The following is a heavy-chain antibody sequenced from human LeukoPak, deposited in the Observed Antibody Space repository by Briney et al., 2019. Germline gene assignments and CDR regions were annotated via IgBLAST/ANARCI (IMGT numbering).Heavy chain of an antibody. CDR2: MYIGGST. CDR1: GGSMSLYY. D-gene: IGHD5-12*01. V-gene: IGHV4-4*07. Sequence: SETLSLTCTVSGGSMSLYYWSWIRQPAGKGLEWIGRMYIGGSTNYNPSLKSRVTMSVDTSKNQFSLKLTSVTAADTAVYYCARDIGDIDDYWGQGTLVTVSS. J-gene: IGHJ4*02. CDR3: ARDIGDIDDY.